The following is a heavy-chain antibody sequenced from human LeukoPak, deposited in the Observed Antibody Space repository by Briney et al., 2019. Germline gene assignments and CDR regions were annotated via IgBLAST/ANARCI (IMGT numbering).Heavy chain of an antibody. V-gene: IGHV1-69*05. D-gene: IGHD3-3*01. CDR2: IIPIFSTA. CDR3: ARGNMRIRFLEPGGWLDP. CDR1: GGTFSSYA. J-gene: IGHJ5*02. Sequence: ASVKVSCKASGGTFSSYAISWVRQAPGQGLEWMGRIIPIFSTANYAQKFQGRVTITTDESTSTAYMELSSLRSEDTAVYYCARGNMRIRFLEPGGWLDPWGQGTLVTVSS.